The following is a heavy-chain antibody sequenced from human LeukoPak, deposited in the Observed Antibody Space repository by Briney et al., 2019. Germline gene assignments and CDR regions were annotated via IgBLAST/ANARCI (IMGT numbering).Heavy chain of an antibody. Sequence: PGGSLRLSCAASGFTFSSYSMNWVRQAPGKGLEWVSSISSSSSYIYYADSVKSRFTISRDNAKNSLYLQMNSLRAEDTAVYYCARLGYYYDSSGYLDAFDIWGQGTMVTVSS. CDR3: ARLGYYYDSSGYLDAFDI. V-gene: IGHV3-21*01. D-gene: IGHD3-22*01. CDR2: ISSSSSYI. J-gene: IGHJ3*02. CDR1: GFTFSSYS.